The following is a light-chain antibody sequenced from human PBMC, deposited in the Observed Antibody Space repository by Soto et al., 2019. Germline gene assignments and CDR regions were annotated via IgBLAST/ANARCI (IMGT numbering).Light chain of an antibody. CDR1: HSVGSN. V-gene: IGKV3-15*01. Sequence: VMTQSPTTLSVSPGERATLSCRASHSVGSNIAWYQQNPGQAPRLLIYGASTRATGVPARFSGSGSATQFTLTISSLQSEDFGFYYCQQYKQWPVAFGGGTKVEIK. CDR3: QQYKQWPVA. J-gene: IGKJ4*01. CDR2: GAS.